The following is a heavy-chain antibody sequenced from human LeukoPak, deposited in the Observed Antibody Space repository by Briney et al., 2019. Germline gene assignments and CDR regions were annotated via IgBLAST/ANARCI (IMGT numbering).Heavy chain of an antibody. D-gene: IGHD4-17*01. CDR3: ATQTTVTTFYAY. V-gene: IGHV4-59*08. CDR1: GGSISSYY. J-gene: IGHJ4*02. CDR2: IYYSGST. Sequence: SETLSLTCTVSGGSISSYYWSWIRQPPGKGLEWIGYIYYSGSTNYNPSLKGRVTISVDTSKNQFSLKLSSVTAADTAVYYCATQTTVTTFYAYWGQGTLVTVSS.